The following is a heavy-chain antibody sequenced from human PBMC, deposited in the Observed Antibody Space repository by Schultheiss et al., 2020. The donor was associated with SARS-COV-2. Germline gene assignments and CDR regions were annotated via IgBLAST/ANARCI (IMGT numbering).Heavy chain of an antibody. CDR2: IYYSGST. D-gene: IGHD2-21*02. V-gene: IGHV4-31*03. Sequence: SQTLSLTCTVSGGSISSGGYYWSWIRQHPGKGLEWIGYIYYSGSTYYNPSLKSRVTISVDTSKNQFSLKLSSVTPADTAVYYCARAVVTVNAYNRFDPWGQGSGVTV. J-gene: IGHJ5*02. CDR1: GGSISSGGYY. CDR3: ARAVVTVNAYNRFDP.